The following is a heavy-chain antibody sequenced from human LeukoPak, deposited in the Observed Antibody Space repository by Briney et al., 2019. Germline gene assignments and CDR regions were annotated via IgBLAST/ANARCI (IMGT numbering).Heavy chain of an antibody. CDR2: IYSGDIT. CDR1: GFSVSNNY. Sequence: QTGGSLRLSCAASGFSVSNNYMSWVGKAPGKGLEWVSVIYSGDITYYTDSVKGRFTFSRNNSKDTLYLQMNSLRVEDTALYYCARVSLTTANFDSWGQGTLVTVSS. V-gene: IGHV3-53*01. J-gene: IGHJ4*02. D-gene: IGHD4-17*01. CDR3: ARVSLTTANFDS.